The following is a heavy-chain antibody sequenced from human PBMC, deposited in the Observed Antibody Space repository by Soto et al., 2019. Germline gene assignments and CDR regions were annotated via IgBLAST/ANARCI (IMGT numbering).Heavy chain of an antibody. CDR1: GGTFSSYG. D-gene: IGHD6-13*01. CDR3: ARSHGSSWYNWFDP. Sequence: QMLLVQSGAEVKKPGSSVKVSCKASGGTFSSYGLSWVRQTPGRGLEWMGGIIPLFGTTNYAQKFRGRVTVTADESTSTVYMELRSLSFEDTAGYYFARSHGSSWYNWFDPWGQGTLVTVSS. V-gene: IGHV1-69*01. CDR2: IIPLFGTT. J-gene: IGHJ5*02.